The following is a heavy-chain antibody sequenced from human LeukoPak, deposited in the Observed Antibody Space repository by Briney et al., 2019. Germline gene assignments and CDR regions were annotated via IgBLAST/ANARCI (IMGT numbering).Heavy chain of an antibody. V-gene: IGHV1-69*05. J-gene: IGHJ6*02. CDR2: IIPIFGTA. CDR1: GGTFSSYA. Sequence: SVKVSCKAPGGTFSSYAISWVRQAPGQGLEWMGGIIPIFGTANYAQKFQGWVTMTRDTSISTAYMELSRLRSDDTAVYYCARAEGISGWYSEYYYYYGMDVWGQGTTVTVSS. D-gene: IGHD6-19*01. CDR3: ARAEGISGWYSEYYYYYGMDV.